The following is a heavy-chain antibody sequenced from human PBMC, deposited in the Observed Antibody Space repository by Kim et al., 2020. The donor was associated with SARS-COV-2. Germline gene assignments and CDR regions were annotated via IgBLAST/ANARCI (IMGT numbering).Heavy chain of an antibody. Sequence: SVKVSCKASGGTFSSYAISWVRQAPGQGLEWMGGIIPIFGTANYAQKFQGRVTITADESTSTAYMELSSLRSEDTAVYYCARTGPNREGWQLFFRAPAPYYYYGMDVWGQGTTVTVSS. CDR1: GGTFSSYA. D-gene: IGHD6-13*01. V-gene: IGHV1-69*13. CDR3: ARTGPNREGWQLFFRAPAPYYYYGMDV. CDR2: IIPIFGTA. J-gene: IGHJ6*02.